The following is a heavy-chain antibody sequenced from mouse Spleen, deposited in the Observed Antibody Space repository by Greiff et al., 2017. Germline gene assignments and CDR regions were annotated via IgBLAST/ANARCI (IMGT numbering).Heavy chain of an antibody. J-gene: IGHJ1*01. CDR2: ISSGGSYT. V-gene: IGHV5-9-3*01. D-gene: IGHD2-2*01. Sequence: DVKLVESGGGLVKPGGSLKLSCAASGFTFSSYAMSWVSQTPEKRLEWVATISSGGSYTYYPDSVKGRFTISRDNAKNTLYLQMSSLRSEDTAMYYCARHDLGYDVRYVDVGGAGTTVTVSA. CDR1: GFTFSSYA. CDR3: ARHDLGYDVRYVDV.